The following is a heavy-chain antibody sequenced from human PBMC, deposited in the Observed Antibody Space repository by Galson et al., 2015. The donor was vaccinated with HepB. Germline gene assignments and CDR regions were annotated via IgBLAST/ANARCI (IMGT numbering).Heavy chain of an antibody. V-gene: IGHV3-48*01. Sequence: SLRLSCAASEFTFSTYSMNWIRQAPGKGLEWVSYIDTNATTRFYADSVKGRFTISRDNAENSLYLQMNSPRAEDTAIYYCARDFEPYSDSGTYLSWGRGTLVTVSS. D-gene: IGHD3-10*01. CDR3: ARDFEPYSDSGTYLS. J-gene: IGHJ4*02. CDR2: IDTNATTR. CDR1: EFTFSTYS.